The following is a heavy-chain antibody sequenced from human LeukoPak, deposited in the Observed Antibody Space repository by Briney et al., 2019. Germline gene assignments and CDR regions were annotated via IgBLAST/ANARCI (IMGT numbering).Heavy chain of an antibody. V-gene: IGHV4-39*01. J-gene: IGHJ4*02. Sequence: SETLTLTCTVSGDSISNNSYFWGRLRPPPGKGLEWIGYIRYSGNPYYNPSLTSQVTISLDTSKTEVSLQLSSLTAADTAVYYCARQSTLFGVVLNAFDYWGQGALVTVSS. CDR1: GDSISNNSYF. CDR2: IRYSGNP. CDR3: ARQSTLFGVVLNAFDY. D-gene: IGHD3-3*01.